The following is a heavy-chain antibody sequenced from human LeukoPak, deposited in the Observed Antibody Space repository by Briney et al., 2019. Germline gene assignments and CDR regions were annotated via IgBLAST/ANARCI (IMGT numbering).Heavy chain of an antibody. J-gene: IGHJ4*02. D-gene: IGHD3-16*01. CDR2: TNLHGTTV. V-gene: IGHV3-74*01. CDR3: ASAYTYVRLGDH. Sequence: PGGSLRLSCVVSGLDFSNYWMHWVRQAPGKGLVWVARTNLHGTTVDYADSVKGRFTISRDNVKNTLLLQMNSLRAEDTAVYYCASAYTYVRLGDHWGQGTLVTVSS. CDR1: GLDFSNYW.